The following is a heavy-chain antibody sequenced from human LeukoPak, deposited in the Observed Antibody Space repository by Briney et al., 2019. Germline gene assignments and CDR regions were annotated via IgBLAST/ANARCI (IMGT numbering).Heavy chain of an antibody. CDR1: GGSFSGYY. CDR3: ARRIVGAPFPLDY. Sequence: SETLSLTCAVYGGSFSGYYWSWIRQPPGKGLEWIGEINHSGSTNYNPSLKSRVTISVDTSKNQFSLKLSSVTAADTAVYYCARRIVGAPFPLDYWGQGTLVTVSS. V-gene: IGHV4-34*01. CDR2: INHSGST. J-gene: IGHJ4*02. D-gene: IGHD1-26*01.